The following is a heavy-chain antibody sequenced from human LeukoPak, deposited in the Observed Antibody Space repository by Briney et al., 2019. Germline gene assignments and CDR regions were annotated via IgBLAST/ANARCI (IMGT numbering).Heavy chain of an antibody. Sequence: GGSLRLSCAASGLAFSAYKMHWVRQAPRKGLVWASRISTDGYTTDYADFVQGRFTASRDNTKNTWSLEMNSLRAEDTAVYYCVVGGSPGYWGQGTLVTVSS. CDR1: GLAFSAYK. J-gene: IGHJ4*02. V-gene: IGHV3-74*01. CDR2: ISTDGYTT. D-gene: IGHD2-15*01. CDR3: VVGGSPGY.